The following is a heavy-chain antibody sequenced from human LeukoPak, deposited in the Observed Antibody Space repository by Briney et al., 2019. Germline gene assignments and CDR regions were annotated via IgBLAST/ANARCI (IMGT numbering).Heavy chain of an antibody. CDR3: ARGDSGSYQNFDY. V-gene: IGHV3-23*01. J-gene: IGHJ4*02. CDR2: ISGSGGST. CDR1: GFTFGSYA. Sequence: PGGSLRLSCAASGFTFGSYAMSWVRQAPGEGLEWVSVISGSGGSTYYADSVKGRFTISRDNSKNTLYLQMNSLRAEDTAVYYCARGDSGSYQNFDYWGQGTLVTVSS. D-gene: IGHD1-26*01.